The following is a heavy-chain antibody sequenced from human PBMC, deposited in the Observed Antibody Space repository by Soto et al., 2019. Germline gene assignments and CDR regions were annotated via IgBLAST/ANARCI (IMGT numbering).Heavy chain of an antibody. CDR3: ARDKGRSPLDY. CDR1: GFTFSSYS. CDR2: ISSSSRTI. Sequence: EVQLVESGGGLVQPGGSLRLSCAASGFTFSSYSMNWARQAPGKGLEWISYISSSSRTIYYPDSVKGRFTISRDKAKNSLYMQMNSLRAEDTAVYYCARDKGRSPLDYWGQGTLVTVSS. V-gene: IGHV3-48*01. D-gene: IGHD2-15*01. J-gene: IGHJ4*02.